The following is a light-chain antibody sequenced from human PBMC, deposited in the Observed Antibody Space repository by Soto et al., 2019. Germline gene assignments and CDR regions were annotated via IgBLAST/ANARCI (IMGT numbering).Light chain of an antibody. CDR3: QQYGSSPLFT. CDR1: QSISSF. V-gene: IGKV3-20*01. Sequence: EIVLSQSPATLSLSPGERATLSCRASQSISSFLAWYQQKPGRAPRLLIYDASSRATGIPDRFSGSGSGTDFTLTISRLEPVDVAVYYCQQYGSSPLFTFGPGTKVDI. CDR2: DAS. J-gene: IGKJ3*01.